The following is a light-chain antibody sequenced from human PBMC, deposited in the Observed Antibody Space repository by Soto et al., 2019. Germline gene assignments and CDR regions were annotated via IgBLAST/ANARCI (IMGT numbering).Light chain of an antibody. CDR2: GAS. V-gene: IGKV1-39*01. CDR1: QSVNYY. J-gene: IGKJ4*01. Sequence: DIQMTEFPSSLSASVGDGVTITCLASQSVNYYLNWYQQKPGKAPKLLIYGASSLQSGVPSRFSGSGSGTDFTLSITSLQPEDFATYYCQQTSSTPLAFGGGTKVDIK. CDR3: QQTSSTPLA.